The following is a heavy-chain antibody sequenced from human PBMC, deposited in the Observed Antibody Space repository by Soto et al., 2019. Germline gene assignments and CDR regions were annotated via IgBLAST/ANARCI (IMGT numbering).Heavy chain of an antibody. CDR3: ARQLYYYDSSGYYRAHDY. D-gene: IGHD3-22*01. CDR1: GGTFSSYA. J-gene: IGHJ4*02. V-gene: IGHV1-69*01. CDR2: IIPIFGTA. Sequence: QVQLVQSGAEVKKPGSSVKVSCKASGGTFSSYAISWVRQAPGQGLEWMGGIIPIFGTAYYAQKFQGRVTITADESTSTAYMELSSLRSEDTAVYYCARQLYYYDSSGYYRAHDYWGQGTLVTVSS.